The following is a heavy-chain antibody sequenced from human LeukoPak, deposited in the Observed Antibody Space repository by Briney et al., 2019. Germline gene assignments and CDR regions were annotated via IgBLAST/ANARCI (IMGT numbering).Heavy chain of an antibody. Sequence: SETLSLTCAVSGYSISSGYYWGWIRQPPGKGLKWIGSIYHSGSTYYNPSLKSRVTISVDTSKNQFSLKLSSVTAADTAVYYCARHSWGPYYDFWSGSEDPYNWFDPWGQGTLVTVSS. CDR1: GYSISSGYY. D-gene: IGHD3-3*01. CDR2: IYHSGST. V-gene: IGHV4-38-2*01. CDR3: ARHSWGPYYDFWSGSEDPYNWFDP. J-gene: IGHJ5*02.